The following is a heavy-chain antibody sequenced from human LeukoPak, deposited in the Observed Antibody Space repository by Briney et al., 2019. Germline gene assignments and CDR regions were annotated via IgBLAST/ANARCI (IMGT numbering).Heavy chain of an antibody. J-gene: IGHJ4*02. V-gene: IGHV1-69*06. Sequence: SVKVSCKASGGTFSSYAISWVRQAPGQGLEWMGGIIPIFGTASYAQKFQGRVTITADKSTSTAYMELSSLRSEDTAVYYCARGPSPQWLDEEGYYFDYWGQGTLVTVSS. CDR1: GGTFSSYA. D-gene: IGHD6-19*01. CDR2: IIPIFGTA. CDR3: ARGPSPQWLDEEGYYFDY.